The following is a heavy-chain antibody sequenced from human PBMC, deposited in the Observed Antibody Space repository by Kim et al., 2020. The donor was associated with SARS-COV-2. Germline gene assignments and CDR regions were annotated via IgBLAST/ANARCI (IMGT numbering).Heavy chain of an antibody. J-gene: IGHJ5*02. CDR1: GFTFSSYA. D-gene: IGHD6-13*01. CDR3: AKEVRIAAAGKRGWFDP. V-gene: IGHV3-23*01. CDR2: ISGSGGST. Sequence: GGSLRLSCAASGFTFSSYAMSWVRQAPGKGLEWVSAISGSGGSTYYADSVKGRFTISRDNSKNTLYLQMNSLRAEDTAVYYCAKEVRIAAAGKRGWFDPWGQGTLVTVSS.